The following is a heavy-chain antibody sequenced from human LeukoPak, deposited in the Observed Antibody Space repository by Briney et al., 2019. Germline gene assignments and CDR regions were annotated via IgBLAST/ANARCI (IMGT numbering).Heavy chain of an antibody. CDR1: GFTFDDYG. CDR2: INWNGGST. V-gene: IGHV3-20*04. J-gene: IGHJ4*02. Sequence: GGSLRLSCAASGFTFDDYGMGWVRQAPGKGLEWVSGINWNGGSTGYADSVRGRFTISRDNAKNSLYLQMNSLRAEDTALYYCARDLGPILFDYWGQGTLVTVSS. D-gene: IGHD3-16*01. CDR3: ARDLGPILFDY.